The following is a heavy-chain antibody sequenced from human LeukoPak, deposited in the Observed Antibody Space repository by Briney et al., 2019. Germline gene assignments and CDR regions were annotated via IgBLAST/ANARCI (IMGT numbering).Heavy chain of an antibody. V-gene: IGHV4-39*07. D-gene: IGHD3-22*01. J-gene: IGHJ4*02. Sequence: SETLSLTCTVSGGSISSSSYYWGWIRQPPGKGLEWIGSIYYSGSTYYNPSLKSRVTISVDTSKNQFSLKLSSVTAADTAVYYCARTTGLHIDSSGYYHHPRGPFDYWGQGTLVTVSS. CDR3: ARTTGLHIDSSGYYHHPRGPFDY. CDR2: IYYSGST. CDR1: GGSISSSSYY.